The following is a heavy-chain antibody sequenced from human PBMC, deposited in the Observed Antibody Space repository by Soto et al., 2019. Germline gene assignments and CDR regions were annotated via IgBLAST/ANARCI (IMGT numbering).Heavy chain of an antibody. J-gene: IGHJ4*02. CDR2: ISYDGSNK. CDR3: ARETHYYDSSGYYPNDY. Sequence: GSLRLSCAASGFTFSSYGMHWVRQAPCKGLEWVAVISYDGSNKYYADSVRGRFTISRDNSKNTLYLQMNSLRAEDTAVYYCARETHYYDSSGYYPNDYWGQGTLVTVSS. V-gene: IGHV3-30*03. D-gene: IGHD3-22*01. CDR1: GFTFSSYG.